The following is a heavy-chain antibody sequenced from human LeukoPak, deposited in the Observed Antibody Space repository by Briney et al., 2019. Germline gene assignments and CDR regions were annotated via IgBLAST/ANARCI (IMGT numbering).Heavy chain of an antibody. V-gene: IGHV4-59*01. CDR2: LYAGGRT. D-gene: IGHD3-10*01. CDR1: GGAIDSYI. J-gene: IGHJ6*02. Sequence: SETLSLTCTVSGGAIDSYIWSWIRQPPGKGLEWIGKLYAGGRTNYNPSLKSRATISVDASQNQFSLRLSSVTAADTAFYYCARDHVMIRGVSYDYLAMDVWGQGTTVTVSS. CDR3: ARDHVMIRGVSYDYLAMDV.